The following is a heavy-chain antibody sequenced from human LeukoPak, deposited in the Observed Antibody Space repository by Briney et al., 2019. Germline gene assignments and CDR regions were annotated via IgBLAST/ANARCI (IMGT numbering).Heavy chain of an antibody. CDR2: ISAYNGNT. CDR3: ARDPSGWYNDYYYGMDV. J-gene: IGHJ6*02. V-gene: IGHV1-18*01. CDR1: GYTFTSYG. Sequence: GASVKVSCKASGYTFTSYGISWVRQAPGQGLEWMGWISAYNGNTNYAQKLQGRVTMTTDTSTSTAYMELRSLRSDDTAVYYCARDPSGWYNDYYYGMDVWGQGTTVTVSS. D-gene: IGHD6-19*01.